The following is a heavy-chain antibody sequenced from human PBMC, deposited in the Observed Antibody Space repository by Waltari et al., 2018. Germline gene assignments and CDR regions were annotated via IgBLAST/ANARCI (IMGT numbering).Heavy chain of an antibody. CDR3: ARDGLGYFDY. CDR1: GGSISSYY. CDR2: IYYSGST. Sequence: QVQLQESGPGLVKPSETLSLTCTVSGGSISSYYWSWIRQPPGKGLEWIGYIYYSGSTTYNPSLKSRVTISVDTSKNQFSLKLSSVTAADTAVYYCARDGLGYFDYWGQGTLVTVSS. J-gene: IGHJ4*02. V-gene: IGHV4-59*01. D-gene: IGHD6-19*01.